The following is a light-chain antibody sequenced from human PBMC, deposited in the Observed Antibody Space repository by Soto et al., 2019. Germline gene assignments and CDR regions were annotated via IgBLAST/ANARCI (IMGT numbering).Light chain of an antibody. J-gene: IGKJ1*01. Sequence: EIVMTQSPATLSVSPGERATLSCRASQSVSSNLAWYQQKPGQAPRLLIYGASTRAPGIPARFSGSGSGTEFTLTISSLQSEDFAVYYCQQYNNWPRGTFGQGTKVDIK. CDR2: GAS. V-gene: IGKV3-15*01. CDR1: QSVSSN. CDR3: QQYNNWPRGT.